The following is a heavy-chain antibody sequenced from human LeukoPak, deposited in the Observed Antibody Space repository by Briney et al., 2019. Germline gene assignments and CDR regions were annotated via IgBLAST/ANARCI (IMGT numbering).Heavy chain of an antibody. CDR3: ARGQYSSSWYTYYYYMDV. CDR1: GYTFTSYD. V-gene: IGHV1-8*03. J-gene: IGHJ6*03. CDR2: MNPNSGNT. Sequence: GASVKVSCKASGYTFTSYDINWVRQATGQGLEWMGWMNPNSGNTGYAQKFQGRVTITRNTSISTAYMELSSLRSEDTAVYYCARGQYSSSWYTYYYYMDVWGEGTTVTVSS. D-gene: IGHD6-13*01.